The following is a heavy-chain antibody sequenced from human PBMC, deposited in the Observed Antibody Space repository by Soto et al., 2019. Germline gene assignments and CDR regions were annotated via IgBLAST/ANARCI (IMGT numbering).Heavy chain of an antibody. CDR1: GFTFSSYG. Sequence: ESGGGVVQPGRSLRLSCAASGFTFSSYGMHWVRQAPGKGLEWVAVISYDGSNKYYADSVKGRFTISRDNSKNTLYLQMNSLRAEDTAVYYCAKALSHSAVLDYWGQGTLVTVSS. V-gene: IGHV3-30*18. CDR2: ISYDGSNK. D-gene: IGHD6-13*01. CDR3: AKALSHSAVLDY. J-gene: IGHJ4*02.